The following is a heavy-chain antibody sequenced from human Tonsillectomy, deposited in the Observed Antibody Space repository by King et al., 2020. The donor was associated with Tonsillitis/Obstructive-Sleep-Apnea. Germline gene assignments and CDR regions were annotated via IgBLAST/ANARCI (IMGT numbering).Heavy chain of an antibody. J-gene: IGHJ4*02. D-gene: IGHD3-10*01. CDR1: GYTFTSYG. CDR3: ARNDYASGSYYNSPFDS. CDR2: ISTYNGNT. Sequence: LVQSGADVKKPGASVTVSCKASGYTFTSYGVSWVRQAPGQGLEWMGWISTYNGNTTYAQKLQDRLTMTTDTSANIAYMELRSLRSDDTAVYFCARNDYASGSYYNSPFDSWGQGTLVTVSS. V-gene: IGHV1-18*01.